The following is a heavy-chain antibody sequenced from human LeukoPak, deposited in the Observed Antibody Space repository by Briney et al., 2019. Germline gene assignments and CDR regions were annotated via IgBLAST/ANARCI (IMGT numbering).Heavy chain of an antibody. Sequence: ASVKVSCKASGYTFTGYYMHWVRQAPGQGLEWMGWINPNSGGTNYAQKFQGRVTMTRDTSISTAYMELSRLRSDDTAVYYCARHRESHFDWLFGTPYYYYMDVWGKGTTVTISS. CDR2: INPNSGGT. J-gene: IGHJ6*03. D-gene: IGHD3-9*01. CDR1: GYTFTGYY. CDR3: ARHRESHFDWLFGTPYYYYMDV. V-gene: IGHV1-2*02.